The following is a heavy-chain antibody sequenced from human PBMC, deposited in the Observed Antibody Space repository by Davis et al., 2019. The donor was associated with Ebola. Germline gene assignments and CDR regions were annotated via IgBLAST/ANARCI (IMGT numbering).Heavy chain of an antibody. V-gene: IGHV3-23*01. CDR3: ARASQYSSPLDV. D-gene: IGHD6-6*01. CDR2: ISGSGIST. J-gene: IGHJ6*04. CDR1: GFTFSRYA. Sequence: PGGSLRLSCAASGFTFSRYAMSWVRQAPGKGLEWVSAISGSGISTYYADSVKGRFTISRDNSKNTLYLQMNSLRAEDTAVYYCARASQYSSPLDVWGKGTTVTVSS.